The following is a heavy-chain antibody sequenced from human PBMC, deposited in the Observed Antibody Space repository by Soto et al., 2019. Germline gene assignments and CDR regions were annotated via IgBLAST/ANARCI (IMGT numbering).Heavy chain of an antibody. Sequence: ASVKVSCKASGYTFTSYAMHWVRQAPGQRLEWMGWINAGNGNTKYSQKFQGRVTITRDTSASTAYMELSSLRSEDTAVYYCARDYWDIVVVPAVFGMAVWGQGTTVTVSS. J-gene: IGHJ6*02. CDR1: GYTFTSYA. CDR3: ARDYWDIVVVPAVFGMAV. D-gene: IGHD2-2*01. CDR2: INAGNGNT. V-gene: IGHV1-3*01.